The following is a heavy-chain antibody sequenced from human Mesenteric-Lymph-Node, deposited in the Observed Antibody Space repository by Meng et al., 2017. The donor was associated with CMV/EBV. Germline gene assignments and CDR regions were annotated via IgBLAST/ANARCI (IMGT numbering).Heavy chain of an antibody. CDR1: GFTFSSYA. CDR2: ISYDGSNK. V-gene: IGHV3-30-3*01. J-gene: IGHJ6*02. CDR3: ARDQRLGAVADTYYYGMDV. Sequence: GESLKISCAASGFTFSSYAMHWVRQAPGKGLEWVAVISYDGSNKYYADSVKGRFTISRDNSKNTLYLQMNSLRAEDTAVYYCARDQRLGAVADTYYYGMDVWGQGTTVTVSS. D-gene: IGHD6-19*01.